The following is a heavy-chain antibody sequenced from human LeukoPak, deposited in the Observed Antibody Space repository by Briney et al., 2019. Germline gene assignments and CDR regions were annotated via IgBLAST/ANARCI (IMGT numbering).Heavy chain of an antibody. CDR2: ITPIFGTA. CDR1: GGTFSSYA. Sequence: SVKVSCKASGGTFSSYAISWVRQAPGQGLEWMGGITPIFGTANYAQKFQGRVTITADESTSTAYMELSSLRSEDTAVYYCAIAYYYGSGSYRGYYYYMDVWGKGTTVTVSS. J-gene: IGHJ6*03. CDR3: AIAYYYGSGSYRGYYYYMDV. D-gene: IGHD3-10*01. V-gene: IGHV1-69*13.